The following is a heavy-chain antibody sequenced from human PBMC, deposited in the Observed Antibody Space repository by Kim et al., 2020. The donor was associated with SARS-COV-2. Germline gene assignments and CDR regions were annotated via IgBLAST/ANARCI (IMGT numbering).Heavy chain of an antibody. J-gene: IGHJ4*02. Sequence: YAQKFQGRVTMTRDTSISTAYMELSRLRSDDTAVYYCAREPGKYSSITDYWGQGTLVTVSS. V-gene: IGHV1-2*02. D-gene: IGHD6-19*01. CDR3: AREPGKYSSITDY.